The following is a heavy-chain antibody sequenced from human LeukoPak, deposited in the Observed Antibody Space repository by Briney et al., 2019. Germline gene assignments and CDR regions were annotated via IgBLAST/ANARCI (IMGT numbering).Heavy chain of an antibody. J-gene: IGHJ4*02. CDR3: ARLKRDFGSRGPGTFDY. V-gene: IGHV1-18*04. Sequence: RASVKVSCKASGYTFTGYYIHWMRQAPGQGLEWMGWISAYNGNTNYAQKLQGRVTMTTDTSTSTAYMELRSLRSDDTAVYYCARLKRDFGSRGPGTFDYWGQGTLVTVSS. CDR2: ISAYNGNT. CDR1: GYTFTGYY. D-gene: IGHD3-10*01.